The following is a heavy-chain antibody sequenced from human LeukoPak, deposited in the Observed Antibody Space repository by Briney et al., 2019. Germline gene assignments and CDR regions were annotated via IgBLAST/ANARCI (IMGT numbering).Heavy chain of an antibody. V-gene: IGHV3-23*01. J-gene: IGHJ4*02. CDR2: ISGSGGST. CDR1: GFTFSSYA. CDR3: AKAGLLWFGELGGFDY. D-gene: IGHD3-10*01. Sequence: QAGGSLRLSCAASGFTFSSYAMSWVRQAPGKGLEWVSAISGSGGSTYYADSVKGRFTISRDNSKNTLYLQMNSLRAEDTAVYYCAKAGLLWFGELGGFDYWGQGTLVTVSS.